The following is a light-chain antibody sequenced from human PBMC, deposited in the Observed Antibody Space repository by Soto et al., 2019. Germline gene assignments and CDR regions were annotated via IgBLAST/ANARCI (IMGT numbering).Light chain of an antibody. Sequence: EIVLTQSPATLSLSPGERATLSCRASQSVSSYLAWYQQKPGQAPRLLIYDASNRATGIPARFSGSGSGTDFTLTISSLEPEDFAVYYWQQHSTWPPCVDARPTWTFGQGTKVEIK. CDR2: DAS. V-gene: IGKV3-11*01. CDR1: QSVSSY. J-gene: IGKJ1*01. CDR3: QQHSTWPPCVDARPTWT.